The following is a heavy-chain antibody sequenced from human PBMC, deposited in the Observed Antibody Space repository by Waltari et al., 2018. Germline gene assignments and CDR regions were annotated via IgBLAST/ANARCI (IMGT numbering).Heavy chain of an antibody. CDR2: ITYDGDDK. J-gene: IGHJ4*02. CDR3: ARGAGATERYYFDF. Sequence: QVQVVGSGGGVVQPGRSLRISCAASGFAFRSSAMHLVRQAPGKGLEWVAVITYDGDDKFYADSVKGRFSISRDNSKNTVFLQMNGLTTEDTAVYYCARGAGATERYYFDFWGQGTLVTVSS. D-gene: IGHD1-26*01. V-gene: IGHV3-30*04. CDR1: GFAFRSSA.